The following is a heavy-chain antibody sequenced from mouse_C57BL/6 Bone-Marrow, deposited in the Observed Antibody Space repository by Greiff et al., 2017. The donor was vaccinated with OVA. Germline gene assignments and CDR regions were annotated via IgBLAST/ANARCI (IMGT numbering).Heavy chain of an antibody. CDR2: ISSGSSTI. CDR3: ARDDYGSSPAY. V-gene: IGHV5-17*01. CDR1: GFTFSDYG. D-gene: IGHD1-1*01. J-gene: IGHJ3*01. Sequence: DVQLVESGGGLVKPGGSLKLSCAASGFTFSDYGMHWVRQAPEKGLEWVAYISSGSSTIYYADTVKGRFTISRDNAKNTLFLQMTSLRSEDAAMYYCARDDYGSSPAYWGQGTLVTVSA.